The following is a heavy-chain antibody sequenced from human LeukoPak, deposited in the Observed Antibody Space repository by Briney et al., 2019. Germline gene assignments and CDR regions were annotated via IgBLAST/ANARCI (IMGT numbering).Heavy chain of an antibody. CDR3: ARGRPRGPRSDSSGYSYGYTGAPIYFDY. CDR1: GGSVSGYY. V-gene: IGHV4-34*01. J-gene: IGHJ4*02. D-gene: IGHD5-18*01. CDR2: INLGGST. Sequence: PSETLSLTCAVYGGSVSGYYWSWIRQPPGKGLEWIGDINLGGSTNYNPSLKSRVTISVDTSKNQFSVRLSSVTAADTAVYYCARGRPRGPRSDSSGYSYGYTGAPIYFDYWGQGTLVTVSS.